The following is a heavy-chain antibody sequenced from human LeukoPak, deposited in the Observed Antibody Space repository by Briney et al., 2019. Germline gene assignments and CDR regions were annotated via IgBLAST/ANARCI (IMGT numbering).Heavy chain of an antibody. CDR3: AREGAPGYYYGTDV. D-gene: IGHD3-16*01. CDR2: IYYSGST. V-gene: IGHV4-59*01. Sequence: SETLSLTCTVSGGSISSYYWSWIRQPPGKGLEWIGYIYYSGSTNYNPSLKSRVTISVDTSKNQFSLKLSSVTAADTAVYYCAREGAPGYYYGTDVWGQGTTVTVSS. J-gene: IGHJ6*02. CDR1: GGSISSYY.